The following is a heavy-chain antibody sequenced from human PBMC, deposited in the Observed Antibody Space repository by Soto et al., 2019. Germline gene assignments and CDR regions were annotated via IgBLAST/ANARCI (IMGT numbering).Heavy chain of an antibody. J-gene: IGHJ4*02. V-gene: IGHV1-69*13. Sequence: SVKVSCKASGGTFSSYAISWVRQAPGQGLEWMGGIIPIFGTANYAQKFQGRVTITADESTSTAYMELSSLRSEDTAVYYCARVGTPGSAGWFYYFDYWGQGTLVTVSS. CDR1: GGTFSSYA. CDR2: IIPIFGTA. CDR3: ARVGTPGSAGWFYYFDY. D-gene: IGHD1-1*01.